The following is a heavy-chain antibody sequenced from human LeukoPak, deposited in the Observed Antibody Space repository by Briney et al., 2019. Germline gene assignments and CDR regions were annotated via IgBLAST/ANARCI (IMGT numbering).Heavy chain of an antibody. CDR3: ARDSPTTVNWFDP. CDR1: GYSISSGYY. CDR2: IYHSGST. V-gene: IGHV4-38-2*02. Sequence: TSETLSLTCTASGYSISSGYYWGWIRQPPGKGLEWIGSIYHSGSTYYNPSLKSRVTISVDTSKNQFSLKLSSVTAADTAVYYCARDSPTTVNWFDPWGQGTLVTVSS. J-gene: IGHJ5*02. D-gene: IGHD4-17*01.